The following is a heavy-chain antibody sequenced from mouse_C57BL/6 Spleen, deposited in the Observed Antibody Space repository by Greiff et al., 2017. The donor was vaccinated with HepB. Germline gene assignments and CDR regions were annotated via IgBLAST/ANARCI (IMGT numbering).Heavy chain of an antibody. CDR3: ARGTYYYGMDAMDY. CDR2: IHPNSGST. Sequence: QVQLQQPGAELVKPGASVKLSCKASGYTFTSYWMHWVKQRPGQGLEWIGMIHPNSGSTNYNEKFKSKATLTVDKSSSTAYMQLSSLTSEDSAVYYCARGTYYYGMDAMDYWGQGTSVTVSS. D-gene: IGHD1-1*01. J-gene: IGHJ4*01. V-gene: IGHV1-64*01. CDR1: GYTFTSYW.